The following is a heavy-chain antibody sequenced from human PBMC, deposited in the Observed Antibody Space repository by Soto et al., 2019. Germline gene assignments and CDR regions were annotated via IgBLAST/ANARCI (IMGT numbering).Heavy chain of an antibody. D-gene: IGHD4-17*01. V-gene: IGHV1-2*02. CDR3: ARDPDYGDNWGYFFDS. CDR2: INPTSGGT. CDR1: GYTFAAYY. J-gene: IGHJ4*02. Sequence: QVQLVQSGAEVKKPGASVKVSCKTSGYTFAAYYIHWIRQAPGQGLEWMGWINPTSGGTVYAQNFQDRVTMTRDTSISTAYMELRRLNSDDTAVYYCARDPDYGDNWGYFFDSWGQGTPLTVSS.